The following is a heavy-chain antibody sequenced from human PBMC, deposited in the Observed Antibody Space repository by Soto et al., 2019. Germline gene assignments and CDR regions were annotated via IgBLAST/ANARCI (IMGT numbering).Heavy chain of an antibody. V-gene: IGHV4-30-2*01. CDR3: ARITYCGGDCYRGFDP. J-gene: IGHJ5*02. CDR1: GGSISSGGYS. CDR2: IYHGST. Sequence: SETLSLTCTFSGGSISSGGYSWSWIRQPPGKGLEWIGYIYHGSTYYNPSLKSRVTISVDRSKNQFSLKLSSVTAADTAVYYCARITYCGGDCYRGFDPWGQGTLVTVSS. D-gene: IGHD2-21*02.